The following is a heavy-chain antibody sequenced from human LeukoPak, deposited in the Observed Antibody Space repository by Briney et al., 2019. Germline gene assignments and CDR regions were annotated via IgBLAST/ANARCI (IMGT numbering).Heavy chain of an antibody. CDR1: GFTFSSYW. CDR3: ARGPNSNWSGLDF. CDR2: ISPTGSTT. Sequence: GSLRLSCAASGFTFSSYWMHWARQLPGKGLVWVSRISPTGSTTSYADSVKGRFTASRDNAKNTLYLQVNNLRAEDTAVYYCARGPNSNWSGLDFWGQGTLLTVSS. V-gene: IGHV3-74*01. D-gene: IGHD6-6*01. J-gene: IGHJ4*02.